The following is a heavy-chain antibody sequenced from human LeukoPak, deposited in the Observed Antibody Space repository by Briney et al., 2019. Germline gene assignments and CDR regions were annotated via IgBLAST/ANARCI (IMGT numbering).Heavy chain of an antibody. J-gene: IGHJ6*03. CDR3: ASNWNYYYYMDV. CDR2: TNPNSGGT. V-gene: IGHV1-2*02. Sequence: ASVKVSCKASGYTFTGYYMHWVRQAPGQGLEWMGWTNPNSGGTNYAQKFQGRVTMTRDTSISTAYMELSRLRSDDTAVYYCASNWNYYYYMDVWGKGTTVTVSS. CDR1: GYTFTGYY. D-gene: IGHD1-20*01.